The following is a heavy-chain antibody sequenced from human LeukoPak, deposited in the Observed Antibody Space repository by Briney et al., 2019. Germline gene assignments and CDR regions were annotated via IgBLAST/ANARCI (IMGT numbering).Heavy chain of an antibody. CDR3: ARNLIGGPAALIDY. Sequence: GGSLRLSCAASGFTFSSYDINWVRQAPGKGLEWVSYISSSSDTIYYADSVEGRFTISRDNAKNSLYLQMSSLRNEDTAVYYCARNLIGGPAALIDYWGQGSLVTVSS. V-gene: IGHV3-48*02. CDR2: ISSSSDTI. J-gene: IGHJ4*02. D-gene: IGHD2-2*01. CDR1: GFTFSSYD.